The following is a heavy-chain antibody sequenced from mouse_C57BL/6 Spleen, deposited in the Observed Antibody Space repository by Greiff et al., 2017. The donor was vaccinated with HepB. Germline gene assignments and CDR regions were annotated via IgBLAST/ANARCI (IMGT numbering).Heavy chain of an antibody. D-gene: IGHD3-2*02. V-gene: IGHV1-47*01. J-gene: IGHJ4*01. Sequence: QVHVKQSGAELVKPGASVKMSCKASGYTFTTYPIEWMKQNHGKSLEWIGNFHPYNDDTKYNEKFKGKATLTVEKSSSTVYLELSRLTSDDSAVYYCARGSSGYVEYAMDYWGQGTSVTVSS. CDR3: ARGSSGYVEYAMDY. CDR2: FHPYNDDT. CDR1: GYTFTTYP.